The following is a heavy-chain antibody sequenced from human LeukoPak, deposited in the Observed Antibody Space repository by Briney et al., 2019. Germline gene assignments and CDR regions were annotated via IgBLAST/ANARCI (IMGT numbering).Heavy chain of an antibody. CDR2: ISGSGGGT. Sequence: GGSLRLSCAASGFTFSSYAISWVRQAPGKGLVWVSSISGSGGGTSYADSVKGRFTISRDNSKNTLYLQMNSLRAEDTAVYYCAKRSGYSFDYWGQGTLVTVSS. V-gene: IGHV3-23*01. CDR3: AKRSGYSFDY. J-gene: IGHJ4*02. CDR1: GFTFSSYA. D-gene: IGHD6-13*01.